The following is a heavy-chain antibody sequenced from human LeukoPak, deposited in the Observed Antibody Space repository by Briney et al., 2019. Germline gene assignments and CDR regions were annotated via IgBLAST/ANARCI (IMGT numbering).Heavy chain of an antibody. J-gene: IGHJ5*02. CDR1: GGSISSYY. V-gene: IGHV4-59*01. D-gene: IGHD5-18*01. CDR2: IYYSGST. Sequence: SETLSLTCTVSGGSISSYYWSWIRQPPGKGLEWIGYIYYSGSTNYNPSPKSRVTISVDTSKNQFSLKLSSVTAADTAVYYCARGALGSYGPAPHLDPWGQGTLVTVSS. CDR3: ARGALGSYGPAPHLDP.